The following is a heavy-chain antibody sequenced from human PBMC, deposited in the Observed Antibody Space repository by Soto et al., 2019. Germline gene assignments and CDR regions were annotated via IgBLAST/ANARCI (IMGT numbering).Heavy chain of an antibody. J-gene: IGHJ4*02. Sequence: GGSLRLSCAASGFTFSSYAMSWVRQAPGKGLEWVSAVSGSGTSTYYADSVKGRFTISRDNSKNTLYLQMNSLRAEDTAVYYCAKNRGYCSGGSCYFDYWGQGALVTVS. CDR3: AKNRGYCSGGSCYFDY. V-gene: IGHV3-23*01. CDR1: GFTFSSYA. D-gene: IGHD2-15*01. CDR2: VSGSGTST.